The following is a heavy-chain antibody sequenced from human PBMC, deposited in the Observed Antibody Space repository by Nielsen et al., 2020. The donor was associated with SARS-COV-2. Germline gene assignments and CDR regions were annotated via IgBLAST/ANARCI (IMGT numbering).Heavy chain of an antibody. J-gene: IGHJ4*02. CDR1: GFTFSSYA. D-gene: IGHD2/OR15-2a*01. CDR2: ISGSGGST. V-gene: IGHV3-23*01. Sequence: GESLKISCAASGFTFSSYAMSWVRQAPGKGLEWVSAISGSGGSTYYADSVKGRFTISRDNSKNTLYLQMNSLRAEDTAVYYCARGTTAVDYWGQGTLVTVSS. CDR3: ARGTTAVDY.